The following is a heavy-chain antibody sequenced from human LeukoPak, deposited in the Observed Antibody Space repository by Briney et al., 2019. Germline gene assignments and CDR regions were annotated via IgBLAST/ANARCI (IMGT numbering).Heavy chain of an antibody. Sequence: SETLSLTCTVSGGSMSSYYWSWIRQPPGEGLEWIGYINYSGSTTYNPSLRSRVTMSVDTSRNQFSLKLTSVTAADTAVYYCARDRDGYNQFDYWGQGTLVTVSS. V-gene: IGHV4-59*01. CDR1: GGSMSSYY. J-gene: IGHJ4*02. CDR2: INYSGST. CDR3: ARDRDGYNQFDY. D-gene: IGHD5-24*01.